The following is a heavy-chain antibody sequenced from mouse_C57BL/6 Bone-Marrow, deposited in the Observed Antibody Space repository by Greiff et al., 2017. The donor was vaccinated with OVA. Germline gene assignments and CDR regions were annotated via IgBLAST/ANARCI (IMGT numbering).Heavy chain of an antibody. CDR3: ARVGTTVVAKGDWYFDV. J-gene: IGHJ1*03. Sequence: ESGPGLVKPSQSLSLTCSVTGYSITSGYYWNWIRQFPGNKLEWMGYISYDGSNNYNPSLTNRISITRDTSKNQFFLELNSVTTEDTATYYCARVGTTVVAKGDWYFDVWGTGTTVTVSS. CDR2: ISYDGSN. V-gene: IGHV3-6*01. D-gene: IGHD1-1*01. CDR1: GYSITSGYY.